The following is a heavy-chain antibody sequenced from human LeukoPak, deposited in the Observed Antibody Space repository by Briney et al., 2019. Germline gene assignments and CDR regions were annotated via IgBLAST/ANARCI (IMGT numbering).Heavy chain of an antibody. CDR1: GFTVSSSY. Sequence: GGSLRLSCAASGFTVSSSYMSWIRQAPGKGLEWVAVISYDGSNKYYADSVKGRFTISRDNSKNTLYLQMNSLRAEDTAVYYCAKGAVRGYFSSGYWGQGTLVTVSS. J-gene: IGHJ4*02. D-gene: IGHD5-18*01. V-gene: IGHV3-30*18. CDR3: AKGAVRGYFSSGY. CDR2: ISYDGSNK.